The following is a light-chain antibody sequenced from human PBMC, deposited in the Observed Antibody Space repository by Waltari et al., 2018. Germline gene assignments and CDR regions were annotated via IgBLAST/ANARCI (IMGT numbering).Light chain of an antibody. J-gene: IGKJ2*01. CDR2: TIS. CDR3: MQGSHWPRT. Sequence: DVVLTQSPLFLPVTLGQPASMSCRSSQSPVHSDGTTYLNWVHHRPGRSPRRLIYTISRRESGVPDRFSGSGSGTDFTLKISRVEAEDVGVYYCMQGSHWPRTFGQGTKLEI. CDR1: QSPVHSDGTTY. V-gene: IGKV2-30*02.